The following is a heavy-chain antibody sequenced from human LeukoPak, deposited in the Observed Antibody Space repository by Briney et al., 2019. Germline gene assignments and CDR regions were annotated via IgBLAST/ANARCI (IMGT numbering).Heavy chain of an antibody. CDR2: ISGSGGST. V-gene: IGHV3-23*01. J-gene: IGHJ1*01. CDR1: GFTFSSYA. D-gene: IGHD6-19*01. CDR3: AKGEQWLYSEYFQH. Sequence: GRSLRLSCAASGFTFSSYAMHWVRQAPGKGLEWVSAISGSGGSTYYADSVKGRFTISRDNSKSTLYLQMNSLRAEDTAVYYCAKGEQWLYSEYFQHWGQGTLVTVSS.